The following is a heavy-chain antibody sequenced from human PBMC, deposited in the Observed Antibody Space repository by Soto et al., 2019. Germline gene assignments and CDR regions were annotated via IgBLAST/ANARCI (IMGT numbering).Heavy chain of an antibody. CDR1: GVSVRSYT. CDR3: ARDGMTTGDT. CDR2: VFSSVSA. D-gene: IGHD2-21*02. Sequence: SETLSLTCIVSGVSVRSYTLSWVRQPANKGLEWIGRVFSSVSATYNPSLKSRVSISMDTPENRISLKLDSVTAADAGVYFCARDGMTTGDTWGPGTLVTVYS. V-gene: IGHV4-4*07. J-gene: IGHJ4*02.